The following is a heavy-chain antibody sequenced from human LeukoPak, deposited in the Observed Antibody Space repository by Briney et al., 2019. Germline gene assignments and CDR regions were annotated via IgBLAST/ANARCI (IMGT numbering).Heavy chain of an antibody. CDR2: ISPTSDTT. Sequence: ASVKVSCKAFGYTFTDYYIHWVRQAPGQGLEWLGMISPTSDTTSYLQKFQGRVTMTRDTSTSTVHMELSSLRPEDTAVYYCATFGEGAFDIWGQGTMVTVSS. CDR1: GYTFTDYY. V-gene: IGHV1-46*01. D-gene: IGHD3-10*01. J-gene: IGHJ3*02. CDR3: ATFGEGAFDI.